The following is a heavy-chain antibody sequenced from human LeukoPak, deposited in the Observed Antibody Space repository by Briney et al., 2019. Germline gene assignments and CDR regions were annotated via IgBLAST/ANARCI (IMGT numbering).Heavy chain of an antibody. V-gene: IGHV3-9*01. J-gene: IGHJ6*02. CDR2: ISWNSGSI. CDR3: AKSPNSRYGMDV. Sequence: GGSLRLSCAASGFTFDDYAMHWVRQAPGKGLEWVSGISWNSGSIGYADSVKGRFTISRDNAKNSLYLQMNSLRADDTALYYCAKSPNSRYGMDVWGQGTTVTVSS. D-gene: IGHD4-23*01. CDR1: GFTFDDYA.